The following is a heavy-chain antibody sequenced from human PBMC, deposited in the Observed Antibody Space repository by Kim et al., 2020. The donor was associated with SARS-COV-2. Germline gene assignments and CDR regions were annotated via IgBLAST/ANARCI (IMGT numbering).Heavy chain of an antibody. J-gene: IGHJ2*01. Sequence: GGSLRLSCAASGFTLSTYWMSWVRQAPGKGLEWVANMEQDGSVTYYVDSVRDRFTISRDNAKNSLYLQMSSLRAEDTAVYYCVRDRTAPRPDWYFDLWGRGTLVTVSS. CDR1: GFTLSTYW. D-gene: IGHD6-6*01. V-gene: IGHV3-7*01. CDR3: VRDRTAPRPDWYFDL. CDR2: MEQDGSVT.